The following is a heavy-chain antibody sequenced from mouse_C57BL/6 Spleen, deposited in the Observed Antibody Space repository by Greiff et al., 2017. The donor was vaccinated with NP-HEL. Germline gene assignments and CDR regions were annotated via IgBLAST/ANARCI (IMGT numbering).Heavy chain of an antibody. CDR2: IYPGSGNT. V-gene: IGHV1-76*01. CDR3: ARGAQHFDV. D-gene: IGHD3-2*02. Sequence: QVQLKESGAELVRPGASVKLSCKASGYTFTDYYINWVKQRPGQGLEWIARIYPGSGNTYYNEKFKGKATLTAEKSSSTAYMQLSSLTSEDSAVYFCARGAQHFDVWGTGTTVTVSS. CDR1: GYTFTDYY. J-gene: IGHJ1*03.